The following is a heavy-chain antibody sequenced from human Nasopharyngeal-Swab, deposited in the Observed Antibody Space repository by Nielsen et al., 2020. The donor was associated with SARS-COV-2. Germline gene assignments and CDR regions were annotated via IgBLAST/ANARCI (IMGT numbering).Heavy chain of an antibody. CDR3: ARAHYYDILTGYFLPGMGVMDV. V-gene: IGHV4-30-4*01. D-gene: IGHD3-9*01. CDR2: ISYSGST. J-gene: IGHJ6*03. Sequence: WIRQPPGKSLEWMGYISYSGSTYYNPSLKSRVTISVDTSKNQFSLKLSSVTAADTAVYYCARAHYYDILTGYFLPGMGVMDVWGKGTTVTVSS.